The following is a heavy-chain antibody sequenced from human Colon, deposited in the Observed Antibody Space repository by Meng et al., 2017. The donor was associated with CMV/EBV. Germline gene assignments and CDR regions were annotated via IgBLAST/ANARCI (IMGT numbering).Heavy chain of an antibody. D-gene: IGHD1-26*01. V-gene: IGHV3-21*01. J-gene: IGHJ6*02. CDR3: ARDLHLSGFLDG. Sequence: GGSLRLSCEASGFTVSTYSLNWVRQAPGKGLEWISSISFSSTHIYYADSVKGRFTMSRDNDKNSLYLQMDSLRAEDTAVYWCARDLHLSGFLDGWGRGTTVTVSS. CDR2: ISFSSTHI. CDR1: GFTVSTYS.